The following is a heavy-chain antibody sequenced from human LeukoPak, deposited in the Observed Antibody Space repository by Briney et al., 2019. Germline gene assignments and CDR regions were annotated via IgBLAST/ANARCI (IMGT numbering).Heavy chain of an antibody. CDR2: IIPIFGTA. D-gene: IGHD3-16*02. CDR1: GGTFSSYA. J-gene: IGHJ4*02. V-gene: IGHV1-69*05. Sequence: GSSVKVSCKASGGTFSSYAISWVRQAPGQGLEWMGGIIPIFGTANYAQKFQGRVTITTDESTSTAYMELSSLRSEDTAVYYCASFGSYHPSEHYWGQGTLVTVSS. CDR3: ASFGSYHPSEHY.